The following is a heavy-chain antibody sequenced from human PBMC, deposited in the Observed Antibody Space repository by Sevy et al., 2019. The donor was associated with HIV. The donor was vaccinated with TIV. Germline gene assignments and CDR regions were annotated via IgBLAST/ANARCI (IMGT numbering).Heavy chain of an antibody. Sequence: GGSLRLSCAASGFTFRTYAMTWVRQAPGKGLDWVSAISGSGASTYYADSVKGRFTISRDNSKNTPYLQMNSLRAQDTAVYYCANEGGGYNYDSSGLLDNWGQGTLVTVSS. CDR1: GFTFRTYA. CDR2: ISGSGAST. CDR3: ANEGGGYNYDSSGLLDN. J-gene: IGHJ4*02. D-gene: IGHD3-22*01. V-gene: IGHV3-23*01.